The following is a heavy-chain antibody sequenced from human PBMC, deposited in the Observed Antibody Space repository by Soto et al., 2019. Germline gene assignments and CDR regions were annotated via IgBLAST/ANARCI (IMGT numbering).Heavy chain of an antibody. D-gene: IGHD5-12*01. Sequence: SETLSLTCTVSGGSISSSSYYWGWIRQPPGKGLEWIGNIFYSGSTYYNPSLKSRVTISVDTSKNQFSLKLSSVTAADTAVYYCARGRWLRSSFDYWGQGTLVTVSS. CDR2: IFYSGST. V-gene: IGHV4-39*07. J-gene: IGHJ4*02. CDR3: ARGRWLRSSFDY. CDR1: GGSISSSSYY.